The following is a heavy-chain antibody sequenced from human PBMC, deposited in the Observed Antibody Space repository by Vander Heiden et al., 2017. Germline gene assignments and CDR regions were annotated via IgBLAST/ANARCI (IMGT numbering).Heavy chain of an antibody. J-gene: IGHJ4*02. Sequence: QVQLVESGGGVVQPGRSLRLSCAASGFTFSSDGMHWVRQAPGKGLEWVAVIWYDGSNKYYADSVKGRFTISRDNSKNTLYLQMNSLRAEDTAVYYCARDLDSVAGDYWGQGTLVTVSS. CDR2: IWYDGSNK. CDR3: ARDLDSVAGDY. V-gene: IGHV3-33*01. D-gene: IGHD6-19*01. CDR1: GFTFSSDG.